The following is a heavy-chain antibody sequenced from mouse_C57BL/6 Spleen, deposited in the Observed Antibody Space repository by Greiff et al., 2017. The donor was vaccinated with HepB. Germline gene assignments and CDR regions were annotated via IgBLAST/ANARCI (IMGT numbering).Heavy chain of an antibody. J-gene: IGHJ3*01. CDR2: INPNNGGT. V-gene: IGHV1-26*01. CDR3: ARKETGRY. D-gene: IGHD4-1*01. Sequence: VQLQQSGPELVKPGASVKISCKASGYTFTDYYMNWVKQSHGKSLEWIGDINPNNGGTSYNQKFKGKATLTVDKSSSTAYMELRSLTSEDSAVYYCARKETGRYWGQGTLVTVSA. CDR1: GYTFTDYY.